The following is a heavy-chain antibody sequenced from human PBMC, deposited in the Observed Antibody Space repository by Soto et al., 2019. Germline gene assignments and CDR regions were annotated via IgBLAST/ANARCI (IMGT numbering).Heavy chain of an antibody. CDR3: ARESVDYYDSSGYYSDY. Sequence: SVKVSFKASGYTFTSYGISWVRQAPGQGLEWMGWISAYNGNTNYAQKLQGRVTMTTDTSTSTAYMELRSLRSDDTAVYYCARESVDYYDSSGYYSDYWGQGTLVTVSS. D-gene: IGHD3-22*01. J-gene: IGHJ4*02. CDR1: GYTFTSYG. CDR2: ISAYNGNT. V-gene: IGHV1-18*04.